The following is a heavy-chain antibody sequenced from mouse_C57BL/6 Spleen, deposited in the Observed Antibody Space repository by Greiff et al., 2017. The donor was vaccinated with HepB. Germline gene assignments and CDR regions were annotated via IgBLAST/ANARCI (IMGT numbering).Heavy chain of an antibody. J-gene: IGHJ4*01. CDR3: ARDYVECYAMDY. D-gene: IGHD1-1*01. V-gene: IGHV1-7*01. CDR1: GYTFPSYW. CDR2: INPSSGYT. Sequence: QVQLQPSGAELAKPGVSVKLSCKASGYTFPSYWMHWVKQRPGQGLEWIGYINPSSGYTKYNQKYKDKATLTAYKSSSTAYMQKSSLTYEDSAVYDCARDYVECYAMDYWGQGTAVTVSS.